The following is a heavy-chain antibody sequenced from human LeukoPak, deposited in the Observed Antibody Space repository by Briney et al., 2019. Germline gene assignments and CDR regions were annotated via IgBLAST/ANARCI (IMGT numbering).Heavy chain of an antibody. V-gene: IGHV1-3*01. J-gene: IGHJ4*02. Sequence: GASVKVPCKASGYTFTTYSMHWVRQAPGQRLEWMGWVNVGNGNTKYSQKFQGRVTITRDTSASTGYMELSSLKSEDTAVYYCARDSAFADFWGQGTLVTVSS. D-gene: IGHD3-16*01. CDR1: GYTFTTYS. CDR3: ARDSAFADF. CDR2: VNVGNGNT.